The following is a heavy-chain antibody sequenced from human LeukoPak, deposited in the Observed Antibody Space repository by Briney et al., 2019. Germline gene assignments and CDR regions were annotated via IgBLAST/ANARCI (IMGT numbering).Heavy chain of an antibody. CDR1: GGSISSYY. CDR2: IYYSGST. D-gene: IGHD3-16*01. V-gene: IGHV4-59*01. CDR3: ARFTPQGYGWGGYNRFDP. J-gene: IGHJ5*02. Sequence: KSSETLSLTCTVSGGSISSYYWNWIRQPPGKGLEWIGYIYYSGSTNYNPSLKSRVTISVDTSKNQFSLNLTSVIAADTAVYYCARFTPQGYGWGGYNRFDPWGQGTLVTVSS.